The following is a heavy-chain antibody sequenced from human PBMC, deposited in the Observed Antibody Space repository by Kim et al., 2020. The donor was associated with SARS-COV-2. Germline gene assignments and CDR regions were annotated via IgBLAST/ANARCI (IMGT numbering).Heavy chain of an antibody. CDR1: GFTLSGYS. J-gene: IGHJ4*02. Sequence: GGSLRLSCTASGFTLSGYSMDWVRQAPGKGLEWVAFIGNSHSPIYYADSVRGRFTISRDNAKNSLSLQMNSLRDEDTAIYYCARGWLENSFDYWGRGVPVIVSS. V-gene: IGHV3-48*02. CDR2: IGNSHSPI. D-gene: IGHD5-12*01. CDR3: ARGWLENSFDY.